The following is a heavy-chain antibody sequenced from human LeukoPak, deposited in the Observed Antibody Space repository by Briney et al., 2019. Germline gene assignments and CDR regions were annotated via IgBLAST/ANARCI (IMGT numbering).Heavy chain of an antibody. V-gene: IGHV3-30*02. Sequence: PGGSLRLSCAASGFTFSSYGMHWVRQAPGKGLEWVAFISYDGSNKYYADSVKGRFTISRDNSKNTLFLQMNSLRAEDTAVYYCAKLVAKTSSDYWGRGTLVTVSS. CDR2: ISYDGSNK. D-gene: IGHD2-15*01. CDR1: GFTFSSYG. J-gene: IGHJ4*02. CDR3: AKLVAKTSSDY.